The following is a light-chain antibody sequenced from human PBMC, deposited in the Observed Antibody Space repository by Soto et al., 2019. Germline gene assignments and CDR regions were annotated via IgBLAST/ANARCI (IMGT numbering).Light chain of an antibody. CDR1: QSISSW. CDR3: QQYQSLWT. V-gene: IGKV1-5*03. CDR2: KAS. J-gene: IGKJ1*01. Sequence: DIQMTQSPSTLSASVGDTVTITCRASQSISSWLAWYQQKPGKAPKVLIYKASSLESGVPSRFSGSGSGTEFILTISSLQPDDSATYYCQQYQSLWTFGQGTKVEIK.